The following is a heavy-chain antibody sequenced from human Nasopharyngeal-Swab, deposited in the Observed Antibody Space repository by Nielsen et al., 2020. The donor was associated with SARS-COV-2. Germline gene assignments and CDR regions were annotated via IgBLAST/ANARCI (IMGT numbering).Heavy chain of an antibody. CDR2: IGSGGGST. J-gene: IGHJ1*01. D-gene: IGHD6-13*01. CDR1: GFSFSSYA. V-gene: IGHV3-23*01. Sequence: GEPLNISCAASGFSFSSYAMSWVRQPPGKGLEWVSGIGSGGGSTFYADSVKGRFTMSRDNSKNTLYLQMNGLRAEDTALYYCAREGYNNRGEITCHFQHWGQGTLVTVSS. CDR3: AREGYNNRGEITCHFQH.